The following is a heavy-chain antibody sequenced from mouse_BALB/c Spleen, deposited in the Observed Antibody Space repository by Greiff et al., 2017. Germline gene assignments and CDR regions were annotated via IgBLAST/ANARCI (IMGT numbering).Heavy chain of an antibody. J-gene: IGHJ2*01. Sequence: QVQLKHSGPELVRPGESVKISCKGSGYTFTDYAMHWVKQSHAKSLEWIGVISIYYDNTNYNQKFKGKATMTVDKSSSTAYMELARLTSEDSAIYYCARSGRFDYWDQGTTLTVSS. CDR1: GYTFTDYA. V-gene: IGHV1-67*01. CDR2: ISIYYDNT. CDR3: ARSGRFDY.